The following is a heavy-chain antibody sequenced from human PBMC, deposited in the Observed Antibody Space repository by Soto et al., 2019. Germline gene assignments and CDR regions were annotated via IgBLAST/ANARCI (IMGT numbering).Heavy chain of an antibody. CDR3: VRFGQCSSITCRYYYYYGMDV. Sequence: VKVSCKASGYTFSNYGISWVRQAPGQGLERMGWISGYNGNTNYAQNLQGRVTLTTDTSTRTAYMEVRSLISEDTAVYFCVRFGQCSSITCRYYYYYGMDVWGQGTKVTVSS. D-gene: IGHD2-2*03. CDR2: ISGYNGNT. V-gene: IGHV1-18*01. CDR1: GYTFSNYG. J-gene: IGHJ6*01.